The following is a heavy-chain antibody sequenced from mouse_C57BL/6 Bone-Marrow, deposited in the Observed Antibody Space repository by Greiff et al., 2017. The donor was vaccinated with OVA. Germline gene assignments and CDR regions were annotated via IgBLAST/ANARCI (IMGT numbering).Heavy chain of an antibody. CDR2: IHPNSGST. CDR1: GYTFTSYW. V-gene: IGHV1-64*01. CDR3: ARPYDYDRDYYAMDY. J-gene: IGHJ4*01. Sequence: QVQLQQSGAELVKPGASVKLSCKASGYTFTSYWMHWVKQRPGQGLEWIGMIHPNSGSTNYNEKFKSKATLTVDKSSSTAYMQLSSLPSEDSAVYYCARPYDYDRDYYAMDYWGQGTSVTVAS. D-gene: IGHD2-4*01.